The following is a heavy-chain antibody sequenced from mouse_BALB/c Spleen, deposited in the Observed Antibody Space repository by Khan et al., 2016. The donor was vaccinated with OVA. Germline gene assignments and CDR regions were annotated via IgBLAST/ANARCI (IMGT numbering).Heavy chain of an antibody. CDR1: GFSLTSYG. CDR2: IWGDGNT. J-gene: IGHJ4*01. V-gene: IGHV2-3*01. CDR3: AKDRSYYAVDY. Sequence: QVQLKESGPGLVAPSQSLSITCTVSGFSLTSYGVSWVRQPPGKGLEWLGVIWGDGNTNFHSALRSRLSISKDNSKSQVFLKLNSLQTDDTATYFFAKDRSYYAVDYWGQLISVTVAS.